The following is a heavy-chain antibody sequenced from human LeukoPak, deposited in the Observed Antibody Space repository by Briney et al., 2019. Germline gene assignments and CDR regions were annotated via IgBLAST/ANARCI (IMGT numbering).Heavy chain of an antibody. CDR2: IGAYNGNT. J-gene: IGHJ4*02. CDR1: GYTFTSYG. D-gene: IGHD3-22*01. V-gene: IGHV1-18*01. CDR3: ARDPHYYDSSGPSAN. Sequence: ASVKVSCKASGYTFTSYGISWVRQAPGQGLEWMGWIGAYNGNTNYAQKLQGRVTMTTDTSTSTAYMELRSLRSDDTAVYYCARDPHYYDSSGPSANWGQGTLVTVSS.